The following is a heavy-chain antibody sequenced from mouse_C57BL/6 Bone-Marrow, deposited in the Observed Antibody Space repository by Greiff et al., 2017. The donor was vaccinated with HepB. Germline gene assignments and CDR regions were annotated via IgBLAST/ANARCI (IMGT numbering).Heavy chain of an antibody. D-gene: IGHD2-4*01. CDR2: ISYDGSN. CDR3: AREGGYDYDGDYYAMDY. CDR1: GYSITSGYY. V-gene: IGHV3-6*01. J-gene: IGHJ4*01. Sequence: EVQLQESGPGLVKPSQSLSLTCSVTGYSITSGYYWNWIRQFPGNKLEWMGYISYDGSNNYNPSLKNRISITRDTSKNQFFLKLNSVTTEDTATYYCAREGGYDYDGDYYAMDYWGQGTSVTVSS.